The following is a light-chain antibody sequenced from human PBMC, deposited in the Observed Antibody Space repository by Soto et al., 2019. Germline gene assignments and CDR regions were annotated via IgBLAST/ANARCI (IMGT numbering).Light chain of an antibody. CDR2: GAS. CDR1: QSVNNN. Sequence: EIVMTQSPATLSVSPGERATLSCRASQSVNNNLAWYQQKPGQAPRLLIYGASARATGIPARFSGSGSGTEFTLTISSLQSKDFAVYYCQQYNNWPLTFGGGTNVEIK. J-gene: IGKJ4*01. V-gene: IGKV3-15*01. CDR3: QQYNNWPLT.